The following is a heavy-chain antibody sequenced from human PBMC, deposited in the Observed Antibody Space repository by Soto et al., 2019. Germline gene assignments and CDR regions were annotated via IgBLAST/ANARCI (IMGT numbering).Heavy chain of an antibody. CDR2: INSDGSST. J-gene: IGHJ3*02. Sequence: WGSLRLCCASSGVSVKISGMDWALQAPGKGLVWVSRINSDGSSTSYAASVKGRFTISRDNAKNTLYLQMNSLRAEDTAVYYCPRAAGYSSGSRASEIWRQRTIVTVS. CDR1: GVSVKISG. V-gene: IGHV3-74*01. CDR3: PRAAGYSSGSRASEI. D-gene: IGHD6-19*01.